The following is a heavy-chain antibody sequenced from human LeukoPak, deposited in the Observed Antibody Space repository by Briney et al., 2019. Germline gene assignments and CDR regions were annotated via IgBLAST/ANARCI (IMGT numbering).Heavy chain of an antibody. V-gene: IGHV3-23*01. CDR3: AKDPSVDSGRFDY. Sequence: PGGSLRLSCAASGFSFSSYAMSWVRQAPGEGLEWVSTISWTGGRTYYADSVKGRFTISRDNSKDTLSLQMNSLRAEDTAVYYCAKDPSVDSGRFDYWGQGTLVTVSS. CDR2: ISWTGGRT. J-gene: IGHJ4*02. CDR1: GFSFSSYA.